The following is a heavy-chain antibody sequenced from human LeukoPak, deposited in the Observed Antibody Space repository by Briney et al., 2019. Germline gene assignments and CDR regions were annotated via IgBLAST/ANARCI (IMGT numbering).Heavy chain of an antibody. Sequence: SETLSLTCTVSGGSVSSGSYYWSWIRQPPGKGLEWIGEINHSGSTNYNPSLKSRVTISVDTSKNQFSLKLSSVTAADTAVYYCARDSSRDNYYYYYGMDVWGQGTTVTVSS. D-gene: IGHD6-13*01. CDR1: GGSVSSGSYY. J-gene: IGHJ6*02. CDR3: ARDSSRDNYYYYYGMDV. CDR2: INHSGST. V-gene: IGHV4-61*01.